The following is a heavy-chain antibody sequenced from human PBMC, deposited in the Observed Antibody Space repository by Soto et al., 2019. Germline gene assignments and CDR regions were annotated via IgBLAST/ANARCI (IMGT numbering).Heavy chain of an antibody. J-gene: IGHJ4*02. V-gene: IGHV4-4*02. CDR2: VYFDGST. Sequence: SETLSLTCAVSGGSFSDSDWWSWVRQPPGKGLEWIGEVYFDGSTNYNPSLKSRVSISVDISKNHFSLRLNSVTAADTAVYYCERDLQDRFDYWGQGLLVTVSS. CDR3: ERDLQDRFDY. CDR1: GGSFSDSDW.